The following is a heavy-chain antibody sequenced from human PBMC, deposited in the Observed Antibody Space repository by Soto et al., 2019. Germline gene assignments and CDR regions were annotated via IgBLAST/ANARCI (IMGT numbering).Heavy chain of an antibody. D-gene: IGHD1-1*01. CDR2: IYATGTT. CDR1: GASISGFY. CDR3: VRDGTKTLRDWFDP. V-gene: IGHV4-4*07. J-gene: IGHJ5*02. Sequence: SETLSLTCTVSGASISGFYWSWIRKSAGKGLEWIGRIYATGTTDYNPSLKSRVMMSVDTSKKQFSLKLRSVTAADTAVYYCVRDGTKTLRDWFDPWGQGISVTASS.